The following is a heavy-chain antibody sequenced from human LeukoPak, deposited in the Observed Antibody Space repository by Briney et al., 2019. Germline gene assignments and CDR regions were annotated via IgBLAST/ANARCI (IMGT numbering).Heavy chain of an antibody. CDR3: ARDASGPGFGYCSSTSCYEYVYYYYGMDV. V-gene: IGHV1-18*01. D-gene: IGHD2-2*01. CDR2: ISAYNGNT. J-gene: IGHJ6*02. Sequence: ASVKVSCKASGYTFTSYGISWVRQAPGQGLEWMGWISAYNGNTNYAQKLQGRVTMTTDTSTNTAYMELRSLRSDDTAVYYCARDASGPGFGYCSSTSCYEYVYYYYGMDVWGQGTTVTVSS. CDR1: GYTFTSYG.